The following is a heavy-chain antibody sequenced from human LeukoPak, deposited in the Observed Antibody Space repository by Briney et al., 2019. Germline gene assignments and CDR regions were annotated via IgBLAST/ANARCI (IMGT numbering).Heavy chain of an antibody. V-gene: IGHV1-18*01. D-gene: IGHD1-26*01. Sequence: LRASVKISCKASGYTFTSYSINWVRQAPGQGLEWMGSISACNGNTKYAQKVQGSVTMTTDTSTSTAYMELRSLRSDDTAVYYCARGLGGSGSYFLTFDYWGQGTLVTVSS. CDR2: ISACNGNT. CDR1: GYTFTSYS. CDR3: ARGLGGSGSYFLTFDY. J-gene: IGHJ4*02.